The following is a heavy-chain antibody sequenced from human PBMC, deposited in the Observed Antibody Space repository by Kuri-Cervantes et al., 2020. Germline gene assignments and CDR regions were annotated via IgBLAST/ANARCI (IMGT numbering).Heavy chain of an antibody. CDR2: INPNSGGT. CDR1: GYSLSAHL. CDR3: ARMSITHYDY. J-gene: IGHJ4*02. D-gene: IGHD5-24*01. Sequence: ASVKVSCKAPGYSLSAHLLHWVCQAPGQRLEWMGWINPNSGGTNYAQKFQGWVTMTRDTSISTAYMELSRLRSDDTAVYYCARMSITHYDYWGQGTLVTVSS. V-gene: IGHV1-2*04.